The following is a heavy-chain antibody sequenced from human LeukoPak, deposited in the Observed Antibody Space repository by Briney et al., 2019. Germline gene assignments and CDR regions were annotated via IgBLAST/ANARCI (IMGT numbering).Heavy chain of an antibody. CDR2: VKSRSAGETT. Sequence: GGSLRLSCAASGFSISNDWMSWVRQAPGKGLESVARVKSRSAGETTDYAAPVKCRFTISRDDSKNTLYLQMNSLKTEDTAVYYCTLIQGWGSGSYYRDFWGPGTLVTVSS. CDR1: GFSISNDW. D-gene: IGHD3-10*01. CDR3: TLIQGWGSGSYYRDF. J-gene: IGHJ4*02. V-gene: IGHV3-15*01.